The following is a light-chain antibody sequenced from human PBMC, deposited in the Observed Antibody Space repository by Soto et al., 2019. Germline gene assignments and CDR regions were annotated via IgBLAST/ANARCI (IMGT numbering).Light chain of an antibody. V-gene: IGKV3-20*01. CDR1: QSIASTY. CDR3: QQYGSSLYT. CDR2: GAS. J-gene: IGKJ2*01. Sequence: EIVLTQSPGTLSLSPGERVILSCRASQSIASTYLTWYQQKPGQAPRLLIYGASRRATGIPDRFSGSGSGPDFSLTISRLEPEDFAVYYCQQYGSSLYTFGQGTTLEIK.